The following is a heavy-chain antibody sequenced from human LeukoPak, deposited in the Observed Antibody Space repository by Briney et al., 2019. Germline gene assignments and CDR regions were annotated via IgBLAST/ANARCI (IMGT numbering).Heavy chain of an antibody. Sequence: PGGSLRLSCAASGFTFSSYEMNWVRQAPGKGLEWVSYISSSGSNIFYADSVKGRFTTSRDNAKNSLYLQLNSLRAQDTAVYYCATVGAGNYYAMDVWGQGTTVTVSS. CDR3: ATVGAGNYYAMDV. D-gene: IGHD4/OR15-4a*01. J-gene: IGHJ6*02. CDR1: GFTFSSYE. V-gene: IGHV3-48*03. CDR2: ISSSGSNI.